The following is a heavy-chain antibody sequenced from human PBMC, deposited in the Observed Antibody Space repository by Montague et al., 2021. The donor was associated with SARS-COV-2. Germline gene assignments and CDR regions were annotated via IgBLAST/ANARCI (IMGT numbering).Heavy chain of an antibody. Sequence: PALVKPTQTLTLTCTFSGFSLTTSGVGVGWIRQPPGKALEWLALISGDDDKRYSPSLRNRLTITKDTSKNQVVLTLTNMDPVDTATYYCAHRSVLWFGCDVFDFWGQGTMVTVSS. CDR3: AHRSVLWFGCDVFDF. V-gene: IGHV2-5*02. CDR2: ISGDDDK. D-gene: IGHD3-10*01. CDR1: GFSLTTSGVG. J-gene: IGHJ3*01.